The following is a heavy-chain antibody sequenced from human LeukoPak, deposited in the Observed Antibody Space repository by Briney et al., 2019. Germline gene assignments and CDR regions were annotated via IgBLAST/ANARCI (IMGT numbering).Heavy chain of an antibody. J-gene: IGHJ4*02. CDR1: GYTFTSYG. D-gene: IGHD3-9*01. V-gene: IGHV1-18*01. CDR2: ISAYNGNT. Sequence: GASVKVSCKASGYTFTSYGISWVRQAPRQGIEWMGWISAYNGNTNYAQKLQGRVTMTTDTSTSTAYMELRSLRSDDTAVYYCARDPKLRYFDWLLYGGGYFDYWGQGTLVTVSS. CDR3: ARDPKLRYFDWLLYGGGYFDY.